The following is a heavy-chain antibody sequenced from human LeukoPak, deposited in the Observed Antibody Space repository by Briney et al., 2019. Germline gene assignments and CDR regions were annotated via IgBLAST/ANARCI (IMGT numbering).Heavy chain of an antibody. CDR2: INHSGST. V-gene: IGHV4-34*01. J-gene: IGHJ4*02. D-gene: IGHD1-20*01. CDR1: GGSISSYY. Sequence: PSETLSLTCTVSGGSISSYYWSWIRQPPGKGLEWIGEINHSGSTNYNPSLKSRVTISVDTSKNQLSLKLSSVTAADTAVYYCARPRLIRISGTPPLWWGQGTLVTVSS. CDR3: ARPRLIRISGTPPLW.